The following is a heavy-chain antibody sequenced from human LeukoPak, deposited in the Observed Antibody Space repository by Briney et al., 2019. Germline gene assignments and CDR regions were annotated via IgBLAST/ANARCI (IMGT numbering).Heavy chain of an antibody. V-gene: IGHV3-30*18. D-gene: IGHD2-2*01. J-gene: IGHJ6*03. Sequence: GGSLRLSCAASEFTFINYGMHWVRQAPGKGLEWVAVISNDGGETYYADSVKGRFSISRDNSENTLYLQMNSLRAEDTAVYYCAKDRDIVVVPAAHEDYMDVWGKGATVTVSS. CDR3: AKDRDIVVVPAAHEDYMDV. CDR2: ISNDGGET. CDR1: EFTFINYG.